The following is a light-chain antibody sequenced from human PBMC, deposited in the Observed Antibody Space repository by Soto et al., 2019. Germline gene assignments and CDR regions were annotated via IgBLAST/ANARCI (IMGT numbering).Light chain of an antibody. CDR1: SSDVGGYNY. V-gene: IGLV2-14*01. Sequence: QSALTQPASVSGSPGQSITISCTGTSSDVGGYNYVSWYQQYPGKAPKLMIYEVSNRPSGVSIRFSGSKSGNTASLTISGLQSEDEAEYYCSSYTSSILVFGGGTKLTVL. CDR3: SSYTSSILV. CDR2: EVS. J-gene: IGLJ3*02.